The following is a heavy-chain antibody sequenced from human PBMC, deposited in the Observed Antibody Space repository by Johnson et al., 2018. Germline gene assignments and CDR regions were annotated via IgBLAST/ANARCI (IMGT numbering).Heavy chain of an antibody. CDR3: AREDYDFWSGHYYYYMDV. Sequence: VQLVQSGGGLVKPGGSLRLSCAASGFTFNSYDMNWVRQAPGKGLEWVSSISSSSSHIYYADSVKGRFTISRENAKNSLFLQMNSLRPEDTAVYYCAREDYDFWSGHYYYYMDVWGKGTTVTVSS. J-gene: IGHJ6*03. D-gene: IGHD3-3*01. CDR2: ISSSSSHI. V-gene: IGHV3-21*01. CDR1: GFTFNSYD.